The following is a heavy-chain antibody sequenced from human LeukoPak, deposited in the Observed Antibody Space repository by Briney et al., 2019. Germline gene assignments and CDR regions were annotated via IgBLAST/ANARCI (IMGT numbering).Heavy chain of an antibody. J-gene: IGHJ4*02. CDR1: GFTVSSNY. D-gene: IGHD2-2*01. V-gene: IGHV3-64*01. CDR3: AREQDIVVVPAAIGY. CDR2: ISSNGGST. Sequence: PGGSLRLSCAASGFTVSSNYMSWVRQAPGKGLEYVSAISSNGGSTYYANSVKGRFTISRDNSKNTLYLQMGSLRAEDMAVYYCAREQDIVVVPAAIGYWGQGTPVTVSS.